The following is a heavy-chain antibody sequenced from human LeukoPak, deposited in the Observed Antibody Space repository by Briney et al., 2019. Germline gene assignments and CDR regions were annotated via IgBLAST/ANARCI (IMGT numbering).Heavy chain of an antibody. D-gene: IGHD3-22*01. CDR3: AGDSSGYPADY. J-gene: IGHJ4*02. V-gene: IGHV3-11*04. CDR1: GFTFSDYY. CDR2: ISSSGSTI. Sequence: GGSLRLSCAASGFTFSDYYMSWVRQAPGKGLEWVSYISSSGSTIYYADSVKGRFTISRDNAKNSLYLQMNSLRAEDTAVYYCAGDSSGYPADYWGQGTLVTVSS.